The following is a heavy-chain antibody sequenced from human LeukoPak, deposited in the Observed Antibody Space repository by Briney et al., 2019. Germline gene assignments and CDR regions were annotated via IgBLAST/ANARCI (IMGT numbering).Heavy chain of an antibody. J-gene: IGHJ4*02. Sequence: GGSLRLSCAASGFTFSSYGMHWARQAPGKGLEWVAFIRYDGSNKYYADSVKGRFTISRDNSKNTLYLQMNSPRAEDTAVYYCAKDRVYDYVWGSYPIDFDYWGQGTLVTVSS. CDR1: GFTFSSYG. CDR2: IRYDGSNK. D-gene: IGHD3-16*02. V-gene: IGHV3-30*02. CDR3: AKDRVYDYVWGSYPIDFDY.